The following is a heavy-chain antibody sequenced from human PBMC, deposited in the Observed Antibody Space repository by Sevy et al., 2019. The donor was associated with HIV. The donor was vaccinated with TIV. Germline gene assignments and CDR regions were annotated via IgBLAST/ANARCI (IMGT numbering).Heavy chain of an antibody. J-gene: IGHJ3*02. CDR3: AKEGYCSGGSCYIRNAFDI. V-gene: IGHV3-23*01. Sequence: GGSLRLSCAASGFTFSSYAMSWVRQAPGKGLEWVSAISGSGGSTYYADSVKGRFTISRDNSKNTLYLQMNSLRAEDTAVYYCAKEGYCSGGSCYIRNAFDIWGQGTMVTVSS. CDR2: ISGSGGST. D-gene: IGHD2-15*01. CDR1: GFTFSSYA.